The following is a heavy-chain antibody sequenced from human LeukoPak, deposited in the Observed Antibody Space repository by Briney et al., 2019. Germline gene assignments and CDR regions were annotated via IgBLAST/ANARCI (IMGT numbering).Heavy chain of an antibody. D-gene: IGHD6-13*01. J-gene: IGHJ6*03. V-gene: IGHV3-48*01. CDR1: GFTFSSYS. Sequence: GGSLRLSCAASGFTFSSYSMNWVRQAPGKGLEWVSYISSSSSTIYCADSVKGRFTISRDNAKNSLYLQMNSLRAEDTAVYYCARDLRQLVSYYYYYYMDVWGKGTTVTVSS. CDR3: ARDLRQLVSYYYYYYMDV. CDR2: ISSSSSTI.